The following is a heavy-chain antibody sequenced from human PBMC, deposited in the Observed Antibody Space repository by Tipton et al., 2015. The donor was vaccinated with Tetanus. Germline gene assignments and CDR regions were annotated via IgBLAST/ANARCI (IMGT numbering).Heavy chain of an antibody. CDR3: ARRPNRITRAYDY. CDR1: GGTFTNYA. V-gene: IGHV1-69*01. J-gene: IGHJ4*02. CDR2: ITPIFGTT. D-gene: IGHD7-27*01. Sequence: QSGAEVKKPGSSVKVSCKASGGTFTNYALSWVRQAPGQGLEWVGGITPIFGTTNSAPKFQGRATITADETTKNAHLELRSLRHGDTAVYYCARRPNRITRAYDYWGQRTHITVSS.